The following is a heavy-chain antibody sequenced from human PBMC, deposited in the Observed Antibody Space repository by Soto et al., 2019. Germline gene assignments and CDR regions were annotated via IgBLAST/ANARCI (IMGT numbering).Heavy chain of an antibody. CDR2: IYYSGST. D-gene: IGHD6-6*01. Sequence: QLQLQESGPGLVKPSETLSLTCTVSGGSISSSSYYWGWIRQPPGKGLEWIGSIYYSGSTYYNPSLKSRVPISVDTSKNQFALKLSSVTAADTAVYYCATEYRSSSSFDHRVQGTLVTVS. CDR1: GGSISSSSYY. CDR3: ATEYRSSSSFDH. V-gene: IGHV4-39*01. J-gene: IGHJ5*02.